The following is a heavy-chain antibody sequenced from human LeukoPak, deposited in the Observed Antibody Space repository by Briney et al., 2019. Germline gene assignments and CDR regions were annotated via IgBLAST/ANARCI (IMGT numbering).Heavy chain of an antibody. D-gene: IGHD2-2*01. CDR2: TYYRSKWYN. V-gene: IGHV6-1*01. Sequence: SQTLSLTCAISGDSVSSNSAAWNWIRQSPSRGLEWLGRTYYRSKWYNDYAVSVKSRITINPDTSKNQFSLQLNSVTPEDTAVYYCAREGRDIVVVPAASDAFDIWGQGTMVTVSS. CDR1: GDSVSSNSAA. CDR3: AREGRDIVVVPAASDAFDI. J-gene: IGHJ3*02.